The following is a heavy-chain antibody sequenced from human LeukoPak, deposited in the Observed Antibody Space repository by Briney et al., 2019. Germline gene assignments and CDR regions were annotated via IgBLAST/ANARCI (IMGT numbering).Heavy chain of an antibody. CDR1: GGSISSYY. CDR2: IYASGST. V-gene: IGHV4-4*07. D-gene: IGHD1/OR15-1a*01. CDR3: ARDRYNWNTYYYYMDV. Sequence: SETLSPTCTVSGGSISSYYWSWIRQPAGKGLEWIGRIYASGSTNYNPSLKSRVTMSVDTSKNQFSLKLSSVTAADTAVYYCARDRYNWNTYYYYMDVWGKGTTVTVSS. J-gene: IGHJ6*03.